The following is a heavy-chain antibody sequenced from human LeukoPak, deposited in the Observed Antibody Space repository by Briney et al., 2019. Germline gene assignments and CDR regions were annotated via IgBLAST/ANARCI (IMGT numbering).Heavy chain of an antibody. D-gene: IGHD5-24*01. CDR2: MNANSGGI. CDR1: GYIFTAYY. Sequence: ASVKVSCKASGYIFTAYYMHWVRQAPGQGLEWMGWMNANSGGINYAQKFQGRVTMTRDTSITTAYMEVSGLTSDDTAVYFCARGEIDGPDFDQWGQGTLVTVSS. J-gene: IGHJ4*02. V-gene: IGHV1-2*02. CDR3: ARGEIDGPDFDQ.